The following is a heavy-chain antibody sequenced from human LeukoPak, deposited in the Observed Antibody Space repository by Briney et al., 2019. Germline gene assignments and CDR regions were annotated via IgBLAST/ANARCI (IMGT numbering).Heavy chain of an antibody. D-gene: IGHD3-10*01. CDR3: ARGCITMVRGANVDAYYYYYYMDV. V-gene: IGHV3-21*01. J-gene: IGHJ6*03. Sequence: PGGSLRLSCAASGFTFSSYSMNWVRQAPGKGLEWVSSISSSSSYIYYADSVKGRFTISRDNAKNSLYLQMNSLRAEDTAVYYCARGCITMVRGANVDAYYYYYYMDVWGKGTTVTISS. CDR1: GFTFSSYS. CDR2: ISSSSSYI.